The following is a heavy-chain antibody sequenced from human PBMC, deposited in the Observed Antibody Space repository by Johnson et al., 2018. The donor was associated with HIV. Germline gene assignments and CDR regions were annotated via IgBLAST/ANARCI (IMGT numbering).Heavy chain of an antibody. V-gene: IGHV3-11*04. Sequence: HVQLVESGGGLVKPGGSLRLSCAASAFTFSDYYMTWIRQTPGKVLECLAYISTSGSSIYYTDSVKGRVTISRDNAKNSLFLQMNSLRAEDTAGYYCARDATPWGRDYVGYAFDLWGQGTMVTVSS. CDR3: ARDATPWGRDYVGYAFDL. J-gene: IGHJ3*01. D-gene: IGHD4-17*01. CDR1: AFTFSDYY. CDR2: ISTSGSSI.